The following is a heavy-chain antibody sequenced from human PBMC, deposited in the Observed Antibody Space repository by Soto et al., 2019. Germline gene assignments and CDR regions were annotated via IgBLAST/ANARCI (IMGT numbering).Heavy chain of an antibody. J-gene: IGHJ4*02. CDR2: IIPSLGTP. V-gene: IGHV1-69*01. CDR1: GGTFSSDA. D-gene: IGHD3-22*01. CDR3: AGDSSGYWGINY. Sequence: QVHLVQSGAEVKKPGSSVKVSCKASGGTFSSDAINWVRQAPGQGLEWMGVIIPSLGTPNYAQKFQGRVTITADETTNAGYMELSSLTSEDTALYYCAGDSSGYWGINYWGQGTLVTVSS.